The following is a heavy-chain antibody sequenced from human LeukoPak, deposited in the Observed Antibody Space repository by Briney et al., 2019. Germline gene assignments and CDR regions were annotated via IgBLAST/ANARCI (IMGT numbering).Heavy chain of an antibody. CDR2: VYPDDSDT. V-gene: IGHV5-51*01. Sequence: GESLKISCKGSGYKFSNYWIAWVRQMPGKGLDYMGVVYPDDSDTIYSPSFQGHVTISVDRSINTAYLQWSSLNVSDTAMYYCAGLLTTYFDFWGQGTLVTVS. CDR3: AGLLTTYFDF. J-gene: IGHJ4*02. CDR1: GYKFSNYW. D-gene: IGHD4/OR15-4a*01.